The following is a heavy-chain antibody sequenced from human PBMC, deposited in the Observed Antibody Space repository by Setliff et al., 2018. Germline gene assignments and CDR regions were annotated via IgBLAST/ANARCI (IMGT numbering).Heavy chain of an antibody. J-gene: IGHJ4*02. CDR1: GFAFSSYA. Sequence: GESLKISCAASGFAFSSYAMSWVRQAPGKGLEWVSAISGSGGSTYYADSVKGRFTISRDNSKNTLYLQMNSLRAEDTAVYYCAKATDTAMAILTDWGQGTLVTVSS. V-gene: IGHV3-23*01. CDR2: ISGSGGST. D-gene: IGHD5-18*01. CDR3: AKATDTAMAILTD.